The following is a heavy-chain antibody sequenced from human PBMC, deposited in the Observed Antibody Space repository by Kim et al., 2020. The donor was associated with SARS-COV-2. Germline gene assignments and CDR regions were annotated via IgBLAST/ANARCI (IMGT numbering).Heavy chain of an antibody. V-gene: IGHV4-39*01. CDR1: GGSISSSSYY. CDR2: IYYSGST. Sequence: SETLSLTCTVSGGSISSSSYYWGWIRQPPGKGLEWIGSIYYSGSTYYNPSLKSRVTISVDTSKNQFSLKLSSVTAADTAVYYCARRGLNRYSSGWNYWGQGTLVTVSS. J-gene: IGHJ4*02. CDR3: ARRGLNRYSSGWNY. D-gene: IGHD6-19*01.